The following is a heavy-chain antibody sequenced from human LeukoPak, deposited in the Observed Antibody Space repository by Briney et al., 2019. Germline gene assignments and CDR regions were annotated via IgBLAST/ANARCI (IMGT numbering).Heavy chain of an antibody. CDR3: ARDWGEFTHDLNWFDP. CDR1: GFTFTNYW. D-gene: IGHD3-16*01. V-gene: IGHV3-7*01. J-gene: IGHJ5*02. CDR2: IKQDRSEK. Sequence: GGSLRLSCAASGFTFTNYWMSWVRQAPGKGLELVANIKQDRSEKYYVDSVKGRFTISRDNAKNSLYLQMNSLRAEDTAVYYCARDWGEFTHDLNWFDPWGQGTLVTVSS.